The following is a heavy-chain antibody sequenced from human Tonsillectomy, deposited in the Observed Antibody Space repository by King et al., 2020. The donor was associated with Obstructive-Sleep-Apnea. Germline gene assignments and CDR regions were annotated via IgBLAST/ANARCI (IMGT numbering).Heavy chain of an antibody. Sequence: VQLQQSGPGLVNPSQTLSLTCVISGDSVSSNSAAWNWLRVSPSRGLEWLGRTYYRSKWCFDYAASVKSRITINPDTSRNQLSLQLNSVTPEDTAIYYCARDRRSLDAFDLWGQGTMVTVSS. CDR3: ARDRRSLDAFDL. CDR1: GDSVSSNSAA. CDR2: TYYRSKWCF. D-gene: IGHD2-15*01. V-gene: IGHV6-1*01. J-gene: IGHJ3*01.